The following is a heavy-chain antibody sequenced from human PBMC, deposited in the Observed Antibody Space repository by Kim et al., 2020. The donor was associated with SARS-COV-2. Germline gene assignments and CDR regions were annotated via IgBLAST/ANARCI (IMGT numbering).Heavy chain of an antibody. CDR1: GYGFTSYW. D-gene: IGHD2-15*01. CDR3: AGSNVVYGMDV. V-gene: IGHV5-51*01. CDR2: IYPGDSDT. Sequence: GESLKISCTGSGYGFTSYWIGWVRQMPGKGLEWMGIIYPGDSDTRYSPSFQGQVTMSVDKSISTAYLQWSSLKASDTAMYYCAGSNVVYGMDVWGQGTTVAVSS. J-gene: IGHJ6*02.